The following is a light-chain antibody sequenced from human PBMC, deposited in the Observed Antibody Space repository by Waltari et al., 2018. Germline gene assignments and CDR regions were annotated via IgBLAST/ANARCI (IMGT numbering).Light chain of an antibody. Sequence: EIVLTQSPGTLSLSPGERATLSCRASQSVSSSYLAWYQQKPGQAPRLLIYGASSRATGIPDRFSGSGSGTDFTLTTSRLEPEDFAVYYCQQYGSSPRYTFGQGTKLGIK. CDR3: QQYGSSPRYT. J-gene: IGKJ2*01. V-gene: IGKV3-20*01. CDR1: QSVSSSY. CDR2: GAS.